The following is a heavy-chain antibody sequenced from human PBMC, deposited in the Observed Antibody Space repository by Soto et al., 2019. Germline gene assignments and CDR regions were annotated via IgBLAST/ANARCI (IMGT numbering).Heavy chain of an antibody. CDR3: ARGRITIFGVVIRENWFDP. J-gene: IGHJ5*02. D-gene: IGHD3-3*01. CDR1: GYTFTSYG. V-gene: IGHV1-18*01. Sequence: GASVKVSCKASGYTFTSYGISWVRQAPGQGLEWMGWISAYNGNTNYAQKLQGRVTMTTDTSTSTAYMKLRSLRSDDTAVYYCARGRITIFGVVIRENWFDPWGQGTLVTVSS. CDR2: ISAYNGNT.